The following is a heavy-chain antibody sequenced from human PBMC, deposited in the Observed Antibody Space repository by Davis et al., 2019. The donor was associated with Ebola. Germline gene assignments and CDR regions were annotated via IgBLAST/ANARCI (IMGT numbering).Heavy chain of an antibody. CDR1: GFTFSSYD. CDR2: IKQAGSEK. J-gene: IGHJ6*02. Sequence: GESLKISCAASGFTFSSYDMNWVRQAPGKGLEWVANIKQAGSEKYYVDSAKGRFTISRDNAKNTLYLQMNSLRAEDTALKYCAGAPHCGGGVCQGYQYHGMDVWGQGTTVTVSS. V-gene: IGHV3-7*01. CDR3: AGAPHCGGGVCQGYQYHGMDV. D-gene: IGHD2-8*02.